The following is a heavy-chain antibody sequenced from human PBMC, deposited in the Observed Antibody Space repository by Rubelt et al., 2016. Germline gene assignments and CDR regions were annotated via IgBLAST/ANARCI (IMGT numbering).Heavy chain of an antibody. CDR1: GGSISSYY. CDR2: IYYSGST. CDR3: ARGSPYNY. V-gene: IGHV4-59*12. Sequence: QVQQQESGPGLVKPSETLSLTCTVSGGSISSYYWSWIRQPPGKGLEWIGYIYYSGSTNYNPSLKSRVTISVDTSKNQFSLKLSSVTAADTAVYHCARGSPYNYWGQGTLVTVSS. D-gene: IGHD5-24*01. J-gene: IGHJ4*02.